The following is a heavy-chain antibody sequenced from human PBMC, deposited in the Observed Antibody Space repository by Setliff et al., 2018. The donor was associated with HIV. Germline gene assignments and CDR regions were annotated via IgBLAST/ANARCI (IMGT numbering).Heavy chain of an antibody. CDR1: GGPMISSSHY. V-gene: IGHV4-39*01. J-gene: IGHJ5*02. Sequence: SETLSLTCIVSGGPMISSSHYWAWIRQPPGKGLEWIGSIYYSGITYYNSSLKSRVTISVDTSKNQFSLRLSSVTATDTAVHYCARLAMAAAGMRWFDPWGQGALVTVSS. CDR3: ARLAMAAAGMRWFDP. D-gene: IGHD6-13*01. CDR2: IYYSGIT.